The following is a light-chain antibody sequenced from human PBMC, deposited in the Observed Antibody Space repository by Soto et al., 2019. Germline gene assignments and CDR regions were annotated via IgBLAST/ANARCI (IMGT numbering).Light chain of an antibody. CDR1: QSVSSY. J-gene: IGKJ2*01. Sequence: EIVLTQSPATLSLSPGERATLSGRASQSVSSYFAWYQQKPGQAPRLLIYDASNRATGISTRFSGSGSWTVFTPIIRSLEPEDFPVYYCQQRSNWLYSFGQGTKLEIK. CDR3: QQRSNWLYS. CDR2: DAS. V-gene: IGKV3-11*01.